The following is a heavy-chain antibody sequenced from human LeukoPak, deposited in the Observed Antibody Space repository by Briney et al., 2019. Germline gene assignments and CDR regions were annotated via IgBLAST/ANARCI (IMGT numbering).Heavy chain of an antibody. CDR3: ARVNAGPIVVVPAASRMGFDP. Sequence: PSETLSLTCTVSGGSISSSSYYWGWIRQPPGKGLEWIGSIYYSGSTYYNPSLKSRVTISVDTSKNQFSLKLSSVTAADTAVYYCARVNAGPIVVVPAASRMGFDPWGQGTLVTVSS. V-gene: IGHV4-39*07. CDR1: GGSISSSSYY. J-gene: IGHJ5*02. D-gene: IGHD2-2*01. CDR2: IYYSGST.